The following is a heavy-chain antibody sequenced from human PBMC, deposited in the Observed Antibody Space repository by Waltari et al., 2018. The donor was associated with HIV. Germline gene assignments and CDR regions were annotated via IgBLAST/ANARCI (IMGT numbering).Heavy chain of an antibody. CDR3: ARGGHLGESTRGAFDI. Sequence: WIGEIYHSGSTNYNPSLQSRVTISVDKAKNQCALKLSSVTAAGTGGYYWARGGHLGESTRGAFDIWGQGTMVTVSS. D-gene: IGHD3-16*01. V-gene: IGHV4-4*02. J-gene: IGHJ3*02. CDR2: IYHSGST.